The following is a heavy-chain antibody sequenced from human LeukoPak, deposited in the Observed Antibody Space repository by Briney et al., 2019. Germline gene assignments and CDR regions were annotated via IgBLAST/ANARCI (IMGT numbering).Heavy chain of an antibody. CDR3: ARGHRGPYSGSYSWGVDY. CDR2: ISAYNGNT. Sequence: ASVKVSCKASGYTFTSYGISWVRQAPGQGLEWMGWISAYNGNTNYAQKLQGRVTMTTDTSTSTAYMELRSLRSDDTAVYYCARGHRGPYSGSYSWGVDYWGQGTLVTVSS. CDR1: GYTFTSYG. J-gene: IGHJ4*02. V-gene: IGHV1-18*01. D-gene: IGHD1-26*01.